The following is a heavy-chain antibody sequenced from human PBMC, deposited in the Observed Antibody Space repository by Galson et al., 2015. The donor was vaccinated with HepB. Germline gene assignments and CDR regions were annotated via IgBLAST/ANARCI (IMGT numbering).Heavy chain of an antibody. CDR2: ISYDGSNK. V-gene: IGHV3-30*04. Sequence: SLRLSCAASGFTFSSYAMHWVRQAPGKGLEWVAVISYDGSNKYYADSVKGRFTISRDNSKNTLYLQMNSLRAEDTAVYYCARDNGSTVVIGVDCWGQGTLVTGSS. CDR3: ARDNGSTVVIGVDC. J-gene: IGHJ4*02. CDR1: GFTFSSYA. D-gene: IGHD4-23*01.